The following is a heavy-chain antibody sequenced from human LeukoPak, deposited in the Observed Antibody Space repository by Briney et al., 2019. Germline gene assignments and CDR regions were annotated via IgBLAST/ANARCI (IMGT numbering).Heavy chain of an antibody. J-gene: IGHJ4*02. V-gene: IGHV3-20*04. D-gene: IGHD6-19*01. CDR2: INWNGGST. CDR1: GFTFDDYG. CDR3: AREGDIAVAGTPKSLLDY. Sequence: PGGSLRLSCAASGFTFDDYGMSWVRQAPGKGLEWVSGINWNGGSTGYADSVKGRFTISRDNAKNSLYLQMNSLRAEDTALYYCAREGDIAVAGTPKSLLDYWGQGTLVTVSS.